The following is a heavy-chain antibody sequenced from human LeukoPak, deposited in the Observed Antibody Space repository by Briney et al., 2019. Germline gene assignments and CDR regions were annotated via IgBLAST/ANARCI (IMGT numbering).Heavy chain of an antibody. Sequence: SETLSLTCTVSGGSISNNNYYWDWIRQPPGKGLEWIGTIYYSGSTYYNPSLKSRVSMFVDTSKNQFSLSLSSVTVADTAVYYCARLPRPCGGDYYSNAFDIWGQGTKVTVS. D-gene: IGHD2-21*02. CDR2: IYYSGST. J-gene: IGHJ3*02. V-gene: IGHV4-39*01. CDR1: GGSISNNNYY. CDR3: ARLPRPCGGDYYSNAFDI.